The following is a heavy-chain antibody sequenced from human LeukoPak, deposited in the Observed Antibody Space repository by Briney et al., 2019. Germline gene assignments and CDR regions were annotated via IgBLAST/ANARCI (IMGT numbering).Heavy chain of an antibody. CDR2: IDPNSGGT. J-gene: IGHJ5*02. V-gene: IGHV1-2*02. CDR3: APPSSGSWHGFDP. D-gene: IGHD6-13*01. CDR1: GYTFTGYY. Sequence: GASVKVSCKTSGYTFTGYYIHWVRQAPGQGLEWMGWIDPNSGGTNYAQKFQGRVTMTRATSISTAYMELSRLTSADTAVYPCAPPSSGSWHGFDPGGRGTLVPFPS.